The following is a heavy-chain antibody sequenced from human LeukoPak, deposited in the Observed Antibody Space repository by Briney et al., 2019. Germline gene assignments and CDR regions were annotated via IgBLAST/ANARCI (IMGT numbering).Heavy chain of an antibody. CDR1: GGSFSGYY. V-gene: IGHV4-34*01. CDR2: INHSGST. J-gene: IGHJ4*02. D-gene: IGHD3-10*01. CDR3: ARYYYGSGSQDY. Sequence: SETLSLTCAVYGGSFSGYYWSWIRQPPGKGLEWIGEINHSGSTNYNPSLKSRVTISVDTSKNQFSLKLSSVTAADTAVYYCARYYYGSGSQDYWGQGTPVTVSS.